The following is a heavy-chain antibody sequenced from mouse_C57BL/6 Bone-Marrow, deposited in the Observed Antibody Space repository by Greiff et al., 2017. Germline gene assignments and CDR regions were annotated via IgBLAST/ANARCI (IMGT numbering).Heavy chain of an antibody. Sequence: VKLLESDAELVKPGASVKISCKVSGYTFTDHTIHWMKQRPEQGLEWIGYIYPRDGSTKYNEKFKGKATLTADKSSSTAYMQLNSLTSEDSAVYFCAREDYYGSSYTWFAYWGQGTLVTVSA. D-gene: IGHD1-1*01. V-gene: IGHV1-78*01. J-gene: IGHJ3*01. CDR3: AREDYYGSSYTWFAY. CDR1: GYTFTDHT. CDR2: IYPRDGST.